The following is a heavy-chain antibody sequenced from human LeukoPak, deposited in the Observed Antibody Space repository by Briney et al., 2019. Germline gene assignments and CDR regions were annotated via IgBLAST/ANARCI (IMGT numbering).Heavy chain of an antibody. CDR3: AKSSISRYYYDSSGYFPDAFDI. J-gene: IGHJ3*02. D-gene: IGHD3-22*01. CDR2: ISYDGSNK. CDR1: GFTFSSYG. V-gene: IGHV3-30*18. Sequence: PGGSLRLSCAASGFTFSSYGMHWVRQAPGKGLEWVAVISYDGSNKYYADSVKGRFTISRDNSKNTLYLQMSSLRAEDTAVYYCAKSSISRYYYDSSGYFPDAFDIWGQGTMVTVSS.